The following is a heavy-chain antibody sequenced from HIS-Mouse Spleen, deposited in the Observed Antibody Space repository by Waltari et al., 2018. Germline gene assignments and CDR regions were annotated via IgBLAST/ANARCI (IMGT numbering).Heavy chain of an antibody. CDR3: EGVYGSGSYYFDY. Sequence: QVQLVESGGGVVQPGRSLRLSCAASGFTLRSYGMPWVRRAPGKGLEWVAVISYDGSNKYYADSVKGRFTISRDNSKNTLYLQMNSLRAEDTAVYYCEGVYGSGSYYFDYWGQGTLVTVSS. J-gene: IGHJ4*02. V-gene: IGHV3-30*03. D-gene: IGHD3-10*01. CDR2: ISYDGSNK. CDR1: GFTLRSYG.